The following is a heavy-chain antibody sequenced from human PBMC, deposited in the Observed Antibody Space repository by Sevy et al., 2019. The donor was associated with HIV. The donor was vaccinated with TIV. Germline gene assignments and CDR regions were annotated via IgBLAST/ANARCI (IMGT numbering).Heavy chain of an antibody. CDR2: INPSGGST. D-gene: IGHD3-22*01. CDR3: ARALYGRGGLHYYDSSGYYPFDY. Sequence: ASVKVSCKASGYTFTSYYMHWVRQAPGQGLEWMGIINPSGGSTSYAQKFQGRVTMTRDTSTRTGYMELSSLRSEDTAVLYCARALYGRGGLHYYDSSGYYPFDYWGQGTLVTVSS. CDR1: GYTFTSYY. V-gene: IGHV1-46*01. J-gene: IGHJ4*02.